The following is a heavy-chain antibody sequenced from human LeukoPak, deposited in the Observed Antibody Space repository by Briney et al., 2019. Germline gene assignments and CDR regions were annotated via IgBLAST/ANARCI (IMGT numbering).Heavy chain of an antibody. CDR1: GFTFSSYA. V-gene: IGHV3-23*01. Sequence: QPGGSLRLSCAAWGFTFSSYAMSWVRQAPGKGLVWVAAISGSGGSTYYADSVKGRFAISSDNSKDTLDLQISGLSAEDTAVYYCAKDRVLWFGELGLCDYWGQGTLVTVSS. J-gene: IGHJ4*02. CDR3: AKDRVLWFGELGLCDY. D-gene: IGHD3-10*01. CDR2: ISGSGGST.